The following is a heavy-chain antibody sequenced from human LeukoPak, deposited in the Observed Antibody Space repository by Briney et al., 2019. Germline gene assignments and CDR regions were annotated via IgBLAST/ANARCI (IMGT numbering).Heavy chain of an antibody. Sequence: GRSLRLSCAASGFTFDDYAMHWVRQAPGKGLEWVSGISWNSGDIGYADFVKGRFTISRDNAKNSLYLQMNSLRAEDTALYYCAKAKGSRPPFDYWGQGTLVPVSS. CDR1: GFTFDDYA. CDR2: ISWNSGDI. CDR3: AKAKGSRPPFDY. D-gene: IGHD2-15*01. J-gene: IGHJ4*02. V-gene: IGHV3-9*01.